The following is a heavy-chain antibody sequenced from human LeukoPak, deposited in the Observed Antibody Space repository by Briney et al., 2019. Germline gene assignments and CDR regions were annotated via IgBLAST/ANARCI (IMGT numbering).Heavy chain of an antibody. CDR1: GFTFTRNA. V-gene: IGHV3-23*01. CDR3: ATFEPTVIRDYYYYGMDV. D-gene: IGHD4-17*01. J-gene: IGHJ6*02. Sequence: GGSLRLSCAAPGFTFTRNAISWVRQAPGKGLGWVSTIGGSGDKTFYADSVKGRFTISRDNSKNMLHLQMCSLRAEDTAVYYCATFEPTVIRDYYYYGMDVWGQGTTVTVSS. CDR2: IGGSGDKT.